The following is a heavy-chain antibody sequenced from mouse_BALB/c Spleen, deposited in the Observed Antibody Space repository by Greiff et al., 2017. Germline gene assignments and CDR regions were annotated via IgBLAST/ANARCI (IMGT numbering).Heavy chain of an antibody. CDR2: ISSGSSTI. CDR1: GFTFSSFG. Sequence: EVKLVESGGGLVQPGGSRKLSCAASGFTFSSFGMHWVRQAPEKGLEWVAYISSGSSTIYYADTVKGRFTISRDNPKNTLFLQMTSLRSEDTAMYYCARESLYDYDLFAYWGQGTLVTVSA. D-gene: IGHD2-4*01. J-gene: IGHJ3*01. CDR3: ARESLYDYDLFAY. V-gene: IGHV5-17*02.